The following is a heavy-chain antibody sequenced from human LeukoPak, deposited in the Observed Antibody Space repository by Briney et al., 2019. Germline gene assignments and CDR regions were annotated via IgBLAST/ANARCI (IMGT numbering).Heavy chain of an antibody. D-gene: IGHD3-10*01. CDR1: GFTFSSYA. J-gene: IGHJ4*02. CDR2: ITGSGGTT. Sequence: GGSLRLSCAASGFTFSSYAMNWVRQAPGKGLEWVSTITGSGGTTYYADSVKGRFTISRDNSKNTLSLQMNSLRAEDTAVYYCARDGGSGILDWGQGTLVTVSS. CDR3: ARDGGSGILD. V-gene: IGHV3-23*01.